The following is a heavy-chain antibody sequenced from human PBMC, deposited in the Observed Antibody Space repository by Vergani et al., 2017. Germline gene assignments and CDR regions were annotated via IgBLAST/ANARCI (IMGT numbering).Heavy chain of an antibody. J-gene: IGHJ5*02. Sequence: QLQLQESGPGLVKPSATLSLTCSVSGASIRSSNNYWGWIRPPPGNGLEWIASIYYSGSTYYNPSLKSRVTISVDTSKNQFSLKLSSVTAADTAVYFCARHSTVEWLVKLGWIDPWGQGILVTVSS. CDR3: ARHSTVEWLVKLGWIDP. CDR2: IYYSGST. D-gene: IGHD6-19*01. V-gene: IGHV4-39*01. CDR1: GASIRSSNNY.